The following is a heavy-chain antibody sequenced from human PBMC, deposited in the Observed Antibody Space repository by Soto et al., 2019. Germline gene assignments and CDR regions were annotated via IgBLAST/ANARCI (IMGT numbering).Heavy chain of an antibody. CDR3: AKDRRIRGYSGSYHNWFDP. D-gene: IGHD1-26*01. Sequence: GGSLRLSCAASGFTFSSYAMSWVRQAPGKGLEWVSAISGSGGSTYYADSVKGRFTISRDNSKNTLYLQMNSLRAEDTAVYYCAKDRRIRGYSGSYHNWFDPWGQGTLVTVSS. CDR1: GFTFSSYA. J-gene: IGHJ5*02. V-gene: IGHV3-23*01. CDR2: ISGSGGST.